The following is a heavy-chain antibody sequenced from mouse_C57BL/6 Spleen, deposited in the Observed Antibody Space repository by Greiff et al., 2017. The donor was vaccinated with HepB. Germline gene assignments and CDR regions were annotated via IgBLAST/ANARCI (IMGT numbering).Heavy chain of an antibody. CDR1: GYTFTSYW. J-gene: IGHJ1*03. CDR3: ARTPVGATGYFDV. CDR2: INPSNGGT. D-gene: IGHD1-1*01. Sequence: QVQLQQPGTELVKPGASVKLSCKASGYTFTSYWMHWVKQRPGQGLEWIGNINPSNGGTNYIEKFKSKATLTVDKSSSTAYMQRSSLKSEDSAVYYGARTPVGATGYFDVWGTGTTVTVSS. V-gene: IGHV1-53*01.